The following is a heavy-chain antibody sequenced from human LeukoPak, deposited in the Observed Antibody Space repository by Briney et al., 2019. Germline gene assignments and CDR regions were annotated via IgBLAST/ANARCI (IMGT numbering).Heavy chain of an antibody. CDR3: ARDFSSGYDSSGYWN. J-gene: IGHJ4*02. Sequence: PGGSLRLSCAASGFTFSSHGMHWVRQAPGKGLEWVAVIWYDGSNKYYADSVRGRFTISRDNSKNTLYLQMNSLRAEDTAVYYCARDFSSGYDSSGYWNWGQGTLVTVSS. CDR2: IWYDGSNK. D-gene: IGHD3-22*01. CDR1: GFTFSSHG. V-gene: IGHV3-33*01.